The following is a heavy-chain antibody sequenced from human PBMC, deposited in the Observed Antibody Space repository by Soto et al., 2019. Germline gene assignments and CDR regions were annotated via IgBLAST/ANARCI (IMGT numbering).Heavy chain of an antibody. CDR3: ARQQWLDNALGH. V-gene: IGHV4-59*08. CDR1: GGSISTYY. Sequence: QVQLQESGPGLVKPSETLSLTCTVSGGSISTYYWSWIRQHPGKGLEWIGYISGSTNYNPSLKSRVAISVDTSKNQFALKLNSVTAADTAVYYCARQQWLDNALGHWGQGTLVTVSS. D-gene: IGHD6-19*01. J-gene: IGHJ4*02. CDR2: ISGST.